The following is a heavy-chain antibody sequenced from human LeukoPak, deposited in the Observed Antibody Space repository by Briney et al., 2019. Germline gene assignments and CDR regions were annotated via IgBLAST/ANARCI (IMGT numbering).Heavy chain of an antibody. D-gene: IGHD2-15*01. Sequence: GGSLRLSCAASGFTFSTFAMTWVRQAPGKGLEWVSLISGSGGITYYADSVNGRFAISRDNSKNTLYLQMHSLRAEDTAVYYCAARPGEVAVPFDYWGQGTLVTVSS. CDR1: GFTFSTFA. J-gene: IGHJ4*02. CDR3: AARPGEVAVPFDY. CDR2: ISGSGGIT. V-gene: IGHV3-23*01.